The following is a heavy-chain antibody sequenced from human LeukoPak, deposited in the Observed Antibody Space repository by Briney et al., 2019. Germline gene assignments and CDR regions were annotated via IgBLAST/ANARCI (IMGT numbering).Heavy chain of an antibody. Sequence: SVKVSCKASGGTFSSYAISWVRQAPGQGLEWRRGIIPIFGTANYAQKFQGRVTITTDESTSTAYMELSSLRSEDTAVYYCARERVNQGYYDILTGYLDAFDIWGQGTMVTVSS. CDR3: ARERVNQGYYDILTGYLDAFDI. CDR2: IIPIFGTA. J-gene: IGHJ3*02. CDR1: GGTFSSYA. V-gene: IGHV1-69*05. D-gene: IGHD3-9*01.